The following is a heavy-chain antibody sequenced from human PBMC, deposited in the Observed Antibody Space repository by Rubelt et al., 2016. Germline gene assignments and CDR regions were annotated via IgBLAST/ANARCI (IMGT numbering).Heavy chain of an antibody. CDR3: AGIYSTSWYLDY. CDR1: GYTFTSYD. V-gene: IGHV1-3*04. D-gene: IGHD6-13*01. CDR2: ISTGNGNT. Sequence: QVQLVQSGAEVKKPGASVKVSCKASGYTFTSYDINWLRQAPGQRLEWMGWISTGNGNTKYSQSFQGRVSISMDTSASIAYMELSSLRSEDTALYYCAGIYSTSWYLDYWGQGTMVTVSS. J-gene: IGHJ4*02.